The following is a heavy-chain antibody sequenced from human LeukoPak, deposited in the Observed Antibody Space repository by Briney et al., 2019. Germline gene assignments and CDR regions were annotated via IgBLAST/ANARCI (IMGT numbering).Heavy chain of an antibody. V-gene: IGHV3-33*08. D-gene: IGHD6-19*01. CDR3: STDRPSRIAVAGIIDY. J-gene: IGHJ4*02. CDR1: GFTFSNFA. CDR2: IRYDGSNK. Sequence: GRSLRLSCAASGFTFSNFAIHWVRQAPGKGLEWVAFIRYDGSNKYYADSVKGRFTISRDNSKNTLYLQMNSLKTEDTAVYYCSTDRPSRIAVAGIIDYWGRGTLVTVSS.